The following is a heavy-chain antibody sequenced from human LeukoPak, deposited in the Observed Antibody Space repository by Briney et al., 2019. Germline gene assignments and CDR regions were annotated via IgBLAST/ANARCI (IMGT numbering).Heavy chain of an antibody. CDR1: GFTFSRHW. CDR3: ESNGDDSTYDI. CDR2: LCPDGSAT. V-gene: IGHV3-74*01. J-gene: IGHJ3*02. Sequence: GGSLRLSCAASGFTFSRHWMHWVRPSPGKGLRRVSHLCPDGSATNYADTVRGRYTISRDNPTNTLYMQMNSLRADDTDVYYCESNGDDSTYDIWGQGTVVTVS. D-gene: IGHD4-11*01.